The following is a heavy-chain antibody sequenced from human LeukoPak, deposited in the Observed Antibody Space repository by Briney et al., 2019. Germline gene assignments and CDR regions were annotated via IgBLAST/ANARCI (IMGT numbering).Heavy chain of an antibody. J-gene: IGHJ4*02. CDR2: INAGNGNT. CDR3: ARVSSNWRDFDY. CDR1: GYIVTRYV. D-gene: IGHD6-13*01. Sequence: ASVKVSCKASGYIVTRYVISWVRQAPGQRLEWMGWINAGNGNTKYSQKFQGRVTITRDTSASTAYMELSSLRSEDTAVYYCARVSSNWRDFDYWGLGTLVTVSS. V-gene: IGHV1-3*01.